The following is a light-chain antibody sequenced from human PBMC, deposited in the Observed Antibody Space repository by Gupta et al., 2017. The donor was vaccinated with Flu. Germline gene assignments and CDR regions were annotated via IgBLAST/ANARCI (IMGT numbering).Light chain of an antibody. J-gene: IGKJ1*01. CDR3: HQYNSNLWT. CDR1: QSISTW. V-gene: IGKV1-5*03. CDR2: KAS. Sequence: PSTLAASVGDRVTITCRASQSISTWLAWYQQKPGKAPNLLIYKASSLESGVPSSFSGSGSGTEFTLTISSLQPDDFATYYCHQYNSNLWTFGQGTKVEIK.